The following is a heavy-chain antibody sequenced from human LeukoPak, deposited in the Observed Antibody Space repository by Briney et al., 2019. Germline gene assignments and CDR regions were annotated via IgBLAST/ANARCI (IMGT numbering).Heavy chain of an antibody. D-gene: IGHD3-9*01. CDR3: ARALAQGGSFDLYYFDS. J-gene: IGHJ4*02. CDR1: GYTSTTYG. CDR2: TYNTYT. Sequence: ASVKVSCKTSGYTSTTYGLSWVRQAPGQGLEWMGWTYNTYTHYAETLRDRLTMTTDTSTSTSYMELRSLRSDDTAVYYCARALAQGGSFDLYYFDSWGQGSLVTVSS. V-gene: IGHV1-18*01.